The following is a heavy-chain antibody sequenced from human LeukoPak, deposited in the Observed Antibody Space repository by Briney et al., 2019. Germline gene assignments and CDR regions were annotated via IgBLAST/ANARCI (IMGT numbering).Heavy chain of an antibody. Sequence: GGSLRLSCAASGFTFSSYAMSWVRQAPGKGLEWVSTISGSGLSTYYADSVKGRFTISRDNSNNTLYLQMNSLRAEDTAVYYCARAGSRLAHYFDYWGQGTLVTVSS. CDR1: GFTFSSYA. J-gene: IGHJ4*02. CDR3: ARAGSRLAHYFDY. D-gene: IGHD6-19*01. V-gene: IGHV3-23*01. CDR2: ISGSGLST.